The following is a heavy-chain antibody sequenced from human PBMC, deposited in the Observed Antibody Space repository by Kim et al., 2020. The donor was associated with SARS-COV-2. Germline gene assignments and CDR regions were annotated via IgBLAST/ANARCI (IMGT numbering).Heavy chain of an antibody. CDR3: ARGGRLLWFREPYGWFDP. D-gene: IGHD3-10*01. V-gene: IGHV1-3*01. CDR2: INAGNGNT. CDR1: GYTFTSYA. J-gene: IGHJ5*02. Sequence: ASVKVSCKASGYTFTSYAMHWVRQAPGQRLEWMGWINAGNGNTKYSQKFQGRVTITRDTSASTAYMELSSLRSEDTAVYYCARGGRLLWFREPYGWFDPWGQGTLVTVSS.